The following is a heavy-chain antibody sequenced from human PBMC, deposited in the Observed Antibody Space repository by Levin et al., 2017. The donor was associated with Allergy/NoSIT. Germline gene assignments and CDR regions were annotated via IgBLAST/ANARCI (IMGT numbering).Heavy chain of an antibody. CDR3: ARDLYYDFWSGYYTGFDY. CDR1: GFTLTDYA. J-gene: IGHJ4*02. V-gene: IGHV3-33*08. D-gene: IGHD3-3*01. CDR2: IWYDGSNK. Sequence: GGSLRLSCAGSGFTLTDYAMHWVRQAPGKGLEWVAVIWYDGSNKYYADSVKGRFTISRDNSKNTLYLQMNSLRAEDTAVYYCARDLYYDFWSGYYTGFDYWGQGTLVTVSS.